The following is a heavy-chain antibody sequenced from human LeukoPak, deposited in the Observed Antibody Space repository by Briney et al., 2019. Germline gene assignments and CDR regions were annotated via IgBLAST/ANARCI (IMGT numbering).Heavy chain of an antibody. CDR1: GFTFSSYA. D-gene: IGHD5-18*01. V-gene: IGHV3-23*01. Sequence: PGGSLRLSCGASGFTFSSYAMSWVRQAPGKGLEWVSAISGSGDRTYYADSVKGRFTISRDNSKNTLYLQMDSLRDEDMAVYYCARDRGYSYGHSFDYWGQGTLVTVSS. CDR2: ISGSGDRT. CDR3: ARDRGYSYGHSFDY. J-gene: IGHJ4*02.